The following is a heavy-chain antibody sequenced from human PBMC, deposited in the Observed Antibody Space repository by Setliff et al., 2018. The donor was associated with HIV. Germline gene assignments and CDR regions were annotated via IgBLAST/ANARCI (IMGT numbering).Heavy chain of an antibody. CDR1: GGSISSGSYF. D-gene: IGHD4-17*01. Sequence: SETLSLTCTVSGGSISSGSYFWTWIRQPAGKGLEWIGRIYTSGSTNYNPSLKSRVTISVDTSKNQFSLKLSPVTASDTAFYYCARAAAGNTGPFDLWGQGAPVTVSS. CDR3: ARAAAGNTGPFDL. J-gene: IGHJ4*02. CDR2: IYTSGST. V-gene: IGHV4-61*02.